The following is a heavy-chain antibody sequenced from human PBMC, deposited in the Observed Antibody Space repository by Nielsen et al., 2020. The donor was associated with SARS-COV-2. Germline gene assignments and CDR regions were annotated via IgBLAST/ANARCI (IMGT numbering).Heavy chain of an antibody. CDR1: GGSISSDY. CDR2: IYYSGST. D-gene: IGHD6-13*01. Sequence: ESLKISCTVSGGSISSDYWTWNRQPPGKGLEWIGYIYYSGSTNYNPSLKSRVTISVDTSKNQFSLKVSSVTAADTAVYYCARRRWDVAAAGTLDYYYYYMDVWGKGTTVTVSS. V-gene: IGHV4-59*01. CDR3: ARRRWDVAAAGTLDYYYYYMDV. J-gene: IGHJ6*03.